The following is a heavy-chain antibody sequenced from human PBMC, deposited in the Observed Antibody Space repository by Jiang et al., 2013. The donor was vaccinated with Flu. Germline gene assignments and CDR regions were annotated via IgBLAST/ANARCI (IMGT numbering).Heavy chain of an antibody. Sequence: VQLVESGGGLVQPGGSLTLSCVASGFTLSSNWMTWIRQAPGKGLEWVANVNEDGSQTSVRDSAKGRFAVSKDNVKNSLYLQMNSLRDEDTAVYYCSRNLGYYRLQDWGLGTLVTVSS. CDR1: GFTLSSNW. D-gene: IGHD4-11*01. CDR3: SRNLGYYRLQD. J-gene: IGHJ1*01. V-gene: IGHV3-7*01. CDR2: VNEDGSQT.